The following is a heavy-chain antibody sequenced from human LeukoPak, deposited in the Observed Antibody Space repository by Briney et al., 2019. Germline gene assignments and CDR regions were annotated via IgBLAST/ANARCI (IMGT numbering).Heavy chain of an antibody. V-gene: IGHV4-30-4*01. D-gene: IGHD3/OR15-3a*01. J-gene: IGHJ5*02. CDR2: ISYSGST. Sequence: SETLSLTCSVSGDSINSGDYYWSWIRQPPGKGLEWIGYISYSGSTYYNPSLKSRLTISVDSSKNQFSLKLSSVSAADTAFYYCARDYAYDFLGGFDPWGQGTLVTVSS. CDR3: ARDYAYDFLGGFDP. CDR1: GDSINSGDYY.